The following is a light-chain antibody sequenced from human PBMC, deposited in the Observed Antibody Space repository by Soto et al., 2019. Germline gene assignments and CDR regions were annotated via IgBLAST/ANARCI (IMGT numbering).Light chain of an antibody. Sequence: EIVMTQSPATLSLSPGERATLSCRASQSVSSYLAWYQQKPGQAPRLLIHGASNRATGIPDRFSGSGSGTDFTLTISSLEPEDVAVYYCQQRSNWLWTFGGGTKVEFK. CDR1: QSVSSY. V-gene: IGKV3-11*01. CDR3: QQRSNWLWT. CDR2: GAS. J-gene: IGKJ4*01.